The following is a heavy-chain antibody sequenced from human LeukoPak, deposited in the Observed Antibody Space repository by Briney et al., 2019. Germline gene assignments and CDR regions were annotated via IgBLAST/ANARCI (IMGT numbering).Heavy chain of an antibody. CDR2: IHSGGTT. J-gene: IGHJ3*01. CDR1: GFTVSNKY. V-gene: IGHV3-53*01. D-gene: IGHD6-19*01. Sequence: PGGSLRLSCAASGFTVSNKYMNWVGQAPGKGLEWVSVIHSGGTTDYADSVKGRFTISRDDSKNTLYLQMNSLRAEDTAVYYCARDRGAVALDAFDVWGQGTMVTVSS. CDR3: ARDRGAVALDAFDV.